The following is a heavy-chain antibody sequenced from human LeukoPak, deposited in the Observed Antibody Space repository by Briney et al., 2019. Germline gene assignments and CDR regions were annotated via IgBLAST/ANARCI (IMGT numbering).Heavy chain of an antibody. V-gene: IGHV1-18*04. CDR1: VYTFTSHG. J-gene: IGHJ4*02. CDR2: ISGYNGNT. CDR3: ARLTYYSGSGAYDY. Sequence: ASVKVSCKASVYTFTSHGISWVRQAPGQGLERMGWISGYNGNTNYAQKFQGRVNMTTDTSTSTAYMELRSLRSDDTAVYYCARLTYYSGSGAYDYWGQGTLVTVSS. D-gene: IGHD3-10*01.